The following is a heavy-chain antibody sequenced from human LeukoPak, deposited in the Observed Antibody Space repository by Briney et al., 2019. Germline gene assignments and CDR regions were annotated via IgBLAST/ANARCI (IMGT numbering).Heavy chain of an antibody. CDR3: ARRSKSYSSGWYDAFDM. Sequence: GESLKISCKGSGYSFTNYWIGWVRQMPGKALEWMGIIDPDDSDTRNSPSFQGQVTISADKSISTAYLQWSSLKASDTAMYYCARRSKSYSSGWYDAFDMWGQGTMVTVSS. V-gene: IGHV5-51*01. D-gene: IGHD6-19*01. CDR2: IDPDDSDT. J-gene: IGHJ3*02. CDR1: GYSFTNYW.